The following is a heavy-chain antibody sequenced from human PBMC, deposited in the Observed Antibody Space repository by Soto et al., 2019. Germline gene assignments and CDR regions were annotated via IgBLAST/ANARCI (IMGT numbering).Heavy chain of an antibody. V-gene: IGHV1-46*01. CDR3: ARDPTPRLLRFSDNNWFHP. CDR1: GYTFTSYY. CDR2: INPSGGST. D-gene: IGHD3-3*01. Sequence: GASVKVSCKASGYTFTSYYMHWVRQAPGQGLEWMGIINPSGGSTSYAQKFQGRVTMTRDTSTSTVYMELSSLRSEDTAVYYCARDPTPRLLRFSDNNWFHPWGQGTLVTVSS. J-gene: IGHJ5*02.